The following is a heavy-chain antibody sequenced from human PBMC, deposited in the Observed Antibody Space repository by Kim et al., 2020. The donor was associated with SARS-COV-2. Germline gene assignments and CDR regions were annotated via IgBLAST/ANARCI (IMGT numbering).Heavy chain of an antibody. Sequence: ASVKVSCKASGYTFTSYGISWVRQAPGQGLEWMGWISAYNGNTNYAQKLQGRVTMTTDTSTSTAYMELRSLRSDDTAVYYCARDRKQSTGYSSSWYLDYWGQGTLVTVSS. V-gene: IGHV1-18*01. CDR2: ISAYNGNT. J-gene: IGHJ4*02. D-gene: IGHD6-13*01. CDR1: GYTFTSYG. CDR3: ARDRKQSTGYSSSWYLDY.